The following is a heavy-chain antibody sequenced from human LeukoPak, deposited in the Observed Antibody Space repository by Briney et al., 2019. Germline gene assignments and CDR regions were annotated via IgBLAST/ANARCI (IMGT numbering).Heavy chain of an antibody. D-gene: IGHD1-26*01. CDR1: GFTFSSYA. V-gene: IGHV3-23*01. CDR3: AREWELRGAFDI. CDR2: ISGSDGST. J-gene: IGHJ3*02. Sequence: GGSLRLSCAASGFTFSSYAMSWVRQAPGKGLEWVSAISGSDGSTYYADSVKGRFTISRDNAKNSLYLQMNSPRAEDTAVYYCAREWELRGAFDIWGQGTMVTVSS.